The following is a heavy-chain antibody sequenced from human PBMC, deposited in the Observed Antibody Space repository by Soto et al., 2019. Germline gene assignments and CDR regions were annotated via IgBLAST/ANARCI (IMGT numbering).Heavy chain of an antibody. J-gene: IGHJ4*02. Sequence: QVQLAQSGAEVKKPGSSVKVSCKASGGTFSTYSINWVRQAPGQGLEWMGRIIPIIGVPNYAQKFQGRVTITADKSTSTTYMELISLRSEDTAVYYCAKAPDRSMIIGDYWGQGTLVTVSS. CDR2: IIPIIGVP. CDR3: AKAPDRSMIIGDY. D-gene: IGHD3-16*01. CDR1: GGTFSTYS. V-gene: IGHV1-69*02.